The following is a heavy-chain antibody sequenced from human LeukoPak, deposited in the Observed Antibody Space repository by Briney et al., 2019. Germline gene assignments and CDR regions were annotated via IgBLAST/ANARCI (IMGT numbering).Heavy chain of an antibody. V-gene: IGHV1-46*01. CDR2: INPSGGST. Sequence: ASVKVSCKASGYTFTSYYMHWVRQAPGQGLEWMGIINPSGGSTSYAQKFQGRVTMTRDTSTNTVYMELSSLRSDDTAVYCCVRGGLGYYFDYWGQGTLVTVSS. CDR1: GYTFTSYY. D-gene: IGHD5-12*01. J-gene: IGHJ4*02. CDR3: VRGGLGYYFDY.